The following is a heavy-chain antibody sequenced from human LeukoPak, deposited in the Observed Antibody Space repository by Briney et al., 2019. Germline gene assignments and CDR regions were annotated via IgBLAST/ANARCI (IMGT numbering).Heavy chain of an antibody. D-gene: IGHD3-3*01. CDR2: ISSSGSTI. V-gene: IGHV3-48*03. Sequence: GGSLRLSCAASGFTFSSYEMNWVRQAPGKGLEWVSYISSSGSTIYYADSVKGRFTFSRDNSKNTLYLQLSSLTTEDTAVYYCAKDLGTIFDRINYYFDYWGQGTLVTVSS. CDR3: AKDLGTIFDRINYYFDY. CDR1: GFTFSSYE. J-gene: IGHJ4*02.